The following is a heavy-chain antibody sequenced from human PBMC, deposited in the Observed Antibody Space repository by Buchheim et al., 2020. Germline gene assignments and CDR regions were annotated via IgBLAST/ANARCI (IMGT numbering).Heavy chain of an antibody. J-gene: IGHJ4*02. CDR1: GFTFSDYW. CDR3: ARLAPYDSSGYSKTAITYYFDY. V-gene: IGHV3-7*01. Sequence: EVQLVQSGGGLVQPGGSLRLSCAASGFTFSDYWMSWVRQAPGKGLEWVANINQDGSEKKYVGSVKGRFTISRDNAENSLYLQMNSLRAEDTAVYYCARLAPYDSSGYSKTAITYYFDYWGQGTL. CDR2: INQDGSEK. D-gene: IGHD3-22*01.